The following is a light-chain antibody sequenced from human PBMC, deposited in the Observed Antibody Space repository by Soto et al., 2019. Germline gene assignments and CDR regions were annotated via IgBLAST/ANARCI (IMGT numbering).Light chain of an antibody. Sequence: EIVLTQSPGTLSLSPGERATLSCRASQSVSSNYLAWYQKKPGQAPRLLSHGASSRATGIPDRFSGSGSGTDFTLTISRLEPEDFAVYYCQQYGSSPTFGGGAKVEIK. CDR3: QQYGSSPT. CDR2: GAS. CDR1: QSVSSNY. J-gene: IGKJ4*01. V-gene: IGKV3-20*01.